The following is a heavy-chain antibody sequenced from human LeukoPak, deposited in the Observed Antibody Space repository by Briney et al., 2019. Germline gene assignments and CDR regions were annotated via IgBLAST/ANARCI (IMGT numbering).Heavy chain of an antibody. CDR2: ISAYNGNT. D-gene: IGHD6-19*01. CDR1: GYTFTSYG. J-gene: IGHJ4*02. V-gene: IGHV1-18*01. CDR3: ARMAVAAKARGTFDY. Sequence: ASVKVSCKASGYTFTSYGISWVRQAPGQGLEWMGWISAYNGNTNYAQKLQGRVTMTTDTSTSTAYKELRGLRSDDTAVYYCARMAVAAKARGTFDYWGQGTLVTVSS.